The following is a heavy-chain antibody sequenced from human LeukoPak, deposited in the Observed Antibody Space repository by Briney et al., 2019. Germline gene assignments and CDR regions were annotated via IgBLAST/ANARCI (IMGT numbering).Heavy chain of an antibody. CDR2: INLNSGNT. CDR1: GYTFTSYD. D-gene: IGHD1-26*01. Sequence: GASVKVSCKASGYTFTSYDINWVRQATGQGLEWMGWINLNSGNTGYAQNLQGRLTMTRDTSINTAYMELSTLRSEDTAVYYCARVTGSIDYWGQGTLVTVSS. V-gene: IGHV1-8*01. J-gene: IGHJ4*02. CDR3: ARVTGSIDY.